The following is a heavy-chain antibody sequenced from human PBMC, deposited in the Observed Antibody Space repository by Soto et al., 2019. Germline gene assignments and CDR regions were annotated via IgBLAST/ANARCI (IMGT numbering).Heavy chain of an antibody. Sequence: QVQLQESGPGLVKPSETLSLTCTVSGDSISSYNLAWIRQPPGKGLEWIGYFRSGGGTSYNPSLKSRGAIPADTSTRQFSLRLSSVTAADTAVYYCVRQGIGVLHGLVDVWGQGTTVTVSS. D-gene: IGHD3-10*01. CDR3: VRQGIGVLHGLVDV. V-gene: IGHV4-4*09. CDR1: GDSISSYN. CDR2: FRSGGGT. J-gene: IGHJ6*02.